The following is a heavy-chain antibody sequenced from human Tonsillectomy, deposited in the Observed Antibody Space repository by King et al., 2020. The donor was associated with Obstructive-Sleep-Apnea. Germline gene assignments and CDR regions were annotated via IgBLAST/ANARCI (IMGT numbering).Heavy chain of an antibody. V-gene: IGHV4-34*01. J-gene: IGHJ4*02. D-gene: IGHD4-17*01. CDR2: INHSGST. CDR1: GGSFSGYY. Sequence: VQLQQWGAGLLKPSETLSLTCAVYGGSFSGYYWSWIRQPPGKGLEWIGEINHSGSTNYNPSLKSRVTISVDTSKNQFSLKLSSVTAADTAVFYCAGIQGTVTTFRVRRDYYFDYWGQGTLITVSS. CDR3: AGIQGTVTTFRVRRDYYFDY.